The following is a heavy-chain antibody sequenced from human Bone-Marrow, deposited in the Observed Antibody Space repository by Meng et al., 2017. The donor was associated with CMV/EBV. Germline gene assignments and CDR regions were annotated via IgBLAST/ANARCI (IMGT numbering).Heavy chain of an antibody. CDR2: IKQDGSEI. V-gene: IGHV3-7*01. D-gene: IGHD1-7*01. J-gene: IGHJ4*02. Sequence: GSLRLSCAASGFTFSNYWMSWVRQAPGKGPEWVANIKQDGSEIHYVDSVEGRFTISRDNAQNSLYLQMNSLRAEDTAVYYCARDIRWNYGPGYWGQGTLVTVSS. CDR1: GFTFSNYW. CDR3: ARDIRWNYGPGY.